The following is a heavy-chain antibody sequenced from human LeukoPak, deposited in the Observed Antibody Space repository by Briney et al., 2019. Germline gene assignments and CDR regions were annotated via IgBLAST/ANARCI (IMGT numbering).Heavy chain of an antibody. J-gene: IGHJ4*02. D-gene: IGHD6-13*01. CDR2: IYYSGST. Sequence: SETLSLTCAVSGGSISSGGYSWSWIRQPPGKGLEWIGDIYYSGSTNYNPSLKSRVTISVDTSKNQFSLKLTSVTAADTAVYYCARAYSSSWYYFDYWGQGTLVTVSS. V-gene: IGHV4-61*08. CDR3: ARAYSSSWYYFDY. CDR1: GGSISSGGYS.